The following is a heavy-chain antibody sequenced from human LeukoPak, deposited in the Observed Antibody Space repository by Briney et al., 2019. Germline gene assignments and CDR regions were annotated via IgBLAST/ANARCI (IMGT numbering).Heavy chain of an antibody. CDR2: IIPIFGTA. V-gene: IGHV1-69*05. Sequence: SVKVSCKASGGTFSSYAISWVRQAPGQGLEWMGGIIPIFGTANYALKFQGRVTITTDESTSTAYMELSSLRSEDTAVYYCARDVTSIVVVTANYGDQIGDAFDIWGQGTMVTVSS. CDR1: GGTFSSYA. CDR3: ARDVTSIVVVTANYGDQIGDAFDI. D-gene: IGHD2-21*02. J-gene: IGHJ3*02.